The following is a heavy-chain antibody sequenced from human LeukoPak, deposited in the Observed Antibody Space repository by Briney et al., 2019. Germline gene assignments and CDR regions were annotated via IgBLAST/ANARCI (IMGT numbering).Heavy chain of an antibody. Sequence: PSETLSLTCAVYGGSFSGYYWSWIRQPPGKGLEWIGEINHSGSTNYNPSLKSRVTISVDTSKNQFSLKLSSVTAADTAVYYCARAQAVAGGNYYYMDVWGKGTTVTVSS. CDR1: GGSFSGYY. CDR3: ARAQAVAGGNYYYMDV. CDR2: INHSGST. V-gene: IGHV4-34*01. J-gene: IGHJ6*03. D-gene: IGHD6-19*01.